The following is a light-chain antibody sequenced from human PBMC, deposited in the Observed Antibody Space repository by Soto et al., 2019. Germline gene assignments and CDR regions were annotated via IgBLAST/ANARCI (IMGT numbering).Light chain of an antibody. CDR3: QQYNNWPIT. CDR1: QSVSND. CDR2: GAS. J-gene: IGKJ5*01. Sequence: IVMTQSPATLSVSPGERATLSCRASQSVSNDLAWYQQKPGQAPRLLVYGASTRATGIPARFSGSGSGTEFTLTISSLQSEDFAVYYCQQYNNWPITFGQGTRLEIK. V-gene: IGKV3-15*01.